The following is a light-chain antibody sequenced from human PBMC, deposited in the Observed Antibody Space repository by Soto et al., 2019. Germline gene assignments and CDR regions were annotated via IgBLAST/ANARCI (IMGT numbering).Light chain of an antibody. CDR3: HQYYGSPPRT. V-gene: IGKV4-1*01. J-gene: IGKJ1*01. Sequence: DIVMTQSPDSLAVSLGERATISCKSSQSVLYSSNNKNYLAWYQQKPGQSPKLLISWGFIRESGVPDRFSGSGCGTDFGLTISSLQAEDVAVYYCHQYYGSPPRTFGQGTKVEIK. CDR1: QSVLYSSNNKNY. CDR2: WGF.